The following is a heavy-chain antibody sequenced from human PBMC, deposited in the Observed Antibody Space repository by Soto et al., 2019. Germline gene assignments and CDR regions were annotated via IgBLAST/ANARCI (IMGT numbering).Heavy chain of an antibody. CDR3: ARGVDYGDYAIDY. V-gene: IGHV3-33*01. CDR2: IWYDVSKI. CDR1: GFTFSYNC. Sequence: QGQLVESGGGLVQPGRSLRLSCEASGFTFSYNCMHWVRQAPVRGLEWMAVIWYDVSKIYYADSVKGRFTISRDNSKNTLFLQMNSLRAEDTAVYYCARGVDYGDYAIDYWGQGTLVTVSS. D-gene: IGHD4-17*01. J-gene: IGHJ4*02.